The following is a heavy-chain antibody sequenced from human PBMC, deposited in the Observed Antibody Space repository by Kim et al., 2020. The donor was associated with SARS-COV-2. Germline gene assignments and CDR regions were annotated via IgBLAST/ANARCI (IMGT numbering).Heavy chain of an antibody. CDR3: ARGADNYYYYGMDV. CDR2: ISSSGSTI. CDR1: GFTFSSYE. D-gene: IGHD3-16*01. Sequence: GGSLRLSCAASGFTFSSYEMHWVRQAPGKGLEWVSYISSSGSTIYYADSVKGRFTISRDNAKNSLYLQMNSLRAEDTAVYYCARGADNYYYYGMDVWGQGTTVTVSS. J-gene: IGHJ6*02. V-gene: IGHV3-48*03.